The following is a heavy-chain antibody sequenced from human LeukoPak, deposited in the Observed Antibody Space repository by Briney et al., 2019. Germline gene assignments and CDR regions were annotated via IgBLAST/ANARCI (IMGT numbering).Heavy chain of an antibody. V-gene: IGHV1-2*02. CDR3: ARANPLYCSSTTCLFDY. CDR1: GYTFTGCY. CDR2: INPNSGDT. J-gene: IGHJ4*02. Sequence: GASVKVSCKASGYTFTGCYMHWVRQAPGQGFEWMGWINPNSGDTNYAQKFQGRVTMTRDTSISTAHMELSRLRSDDTAVYYCARANPLYCSSTTCLFDYGGQGTLVTVSS. D-gene: IGHD2-2*01.